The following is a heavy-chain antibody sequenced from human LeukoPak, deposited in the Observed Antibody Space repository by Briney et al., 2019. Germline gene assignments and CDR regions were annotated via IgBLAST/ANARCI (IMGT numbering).Heavy chain of an antibody. CDR1: GFTVSSNY. V-gene: IGHV3-53*01. CDR2: IYSGGST. D-gene: IGHD2-15*01. J-gene: IGHJ4*02. Sequence: PGGSLGLSCAASGFTVSSNYMSWVRQAPGKGLEWVSVIYSGGSTYYADSVKGRFTISRDNSKNTLYLQMNNLRAEDTAVYYCARAAIVGPSSAYYFDYWGQGTLVTVSS. CDR3: ARAAIVGPSSAYYFDY.